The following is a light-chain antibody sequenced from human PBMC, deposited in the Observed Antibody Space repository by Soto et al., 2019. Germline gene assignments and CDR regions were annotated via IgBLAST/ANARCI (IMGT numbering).Light chain of an antibody. CDR3: QQSYSTPPYT. Sequence: DIQMTQSPSSLSASVGNRVTITCRASQSISSYLNWYQQKPGKAPKLLIYAASSLQSGVPSRFSGSGSGTDFTLTISILQPEDFAPYYCQQSYSTPPYTFGQGTKLEIK. J-gene: IGKJ2*01. CDR1: QSISSY. CDR2: AAS. V-gene: IGKV1-39*01.